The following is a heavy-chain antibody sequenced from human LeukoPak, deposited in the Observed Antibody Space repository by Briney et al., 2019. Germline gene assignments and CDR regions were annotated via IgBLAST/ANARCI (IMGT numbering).Heavy chain of an antibody. CDR3: ASTEGLECSSTSCYRNDAFDI. CDR2: IKQDGSEK. D-gene: IGHD2-2*02. V-gene: IGHV3-7*01. CDR1: GFTFSRYW. Sequence: GGSLRLSCAASGFTFSRYWMSWVRQAPGKGLEWVANIKQDGSEKYYVDSVKGRFTISRDNAKNSLYLQMTSLRAEDTAVYYCASTEGLECSSTSCYRNDAFDIWGQGTMVTVSS. J-gene: IGHJ3*02.